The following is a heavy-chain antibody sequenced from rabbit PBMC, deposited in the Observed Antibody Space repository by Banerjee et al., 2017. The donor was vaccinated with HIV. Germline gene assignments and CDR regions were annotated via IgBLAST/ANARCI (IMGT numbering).Heavy chain of an antibody. V-gene: IGHV1S7*01. J-gene: IGHJ4*01. Sequence: QLVEAGGGLVQPGGSLKLSCKASGLDFSTYSMSWVRQAPGKGLEWIGYIDPVFGSTYYASWVNGRFTISSHNAQNTLYLQLNSLTAADTATYFCARRSLWYYFNFWGQGTLVTVS. CDR3: ARRSLWYYFNF. CDR2: IDPVFGST. D-gene: IGHD2-1*01. CDR1: GLDFSTYS.